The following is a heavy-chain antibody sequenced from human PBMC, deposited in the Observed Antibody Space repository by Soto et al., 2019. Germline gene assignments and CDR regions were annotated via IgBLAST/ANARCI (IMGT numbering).Heavy chain of an antibody. V-gene: IGHV4-34*01. Sequence: QVQLQQWGAGLLKPSETLSLTCAVYGGSFSGYYWSWIRQPPGKGLEWIGEINHSGSTNYNPSLKSRVTISVDTSKNQFSLKLSYVTAADTAVYYCARKSDCSGGSCYSFDYWGQGTLVTVSS. CDR1: GGSFSGYY. CDR2: INHSGST. D-gene: IGHD2-15*01. CDR3: ARKSDCSGGSCYSFDY. J-gene: IGHJ4*02.